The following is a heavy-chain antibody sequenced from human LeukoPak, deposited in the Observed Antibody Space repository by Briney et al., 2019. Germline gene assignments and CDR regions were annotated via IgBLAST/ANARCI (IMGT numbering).Heavy chain of an antibody. CDR2: ISSSSGTI. CDR3: AREGPAAILGRTFDS. V-gene: IGHV3-48*01. J-gene: IGHJ4*02. Sequence: GGSLRLSCATSGFTFSSYSMNWVRQAPGKGLEWVSYISSSSGTIYYTDSVKGRFTISRDNPKNTLYLQMNNLRPEDTAVYYCAREGPAAILGRTFDSWGQGTLVTVSS. CDR1: GFTFSSYS.